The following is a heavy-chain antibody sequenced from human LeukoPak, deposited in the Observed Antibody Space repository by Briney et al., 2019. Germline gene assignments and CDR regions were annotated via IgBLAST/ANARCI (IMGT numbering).Heavy chain of an antibody. D-gene: IGHD6-19*01. Sequence: GGSLRLSCAASGFTFSSYSMNWVRQAPGKGLEWVSSISSSSSYIYYADSVKGRFTISRDNAKNSLYLQMNSLRAEDTAVYYCARGSSSGWYTDYYYYGMDVWGEGTTVTVSS. CDR3: ARGSSSGWYTDYYYYGMDV. V-gene: IGHV3-21*01. CDR2: ISSSSSYI. J-gene: IGHJ6*04. CDR1: GFTFSSYS.